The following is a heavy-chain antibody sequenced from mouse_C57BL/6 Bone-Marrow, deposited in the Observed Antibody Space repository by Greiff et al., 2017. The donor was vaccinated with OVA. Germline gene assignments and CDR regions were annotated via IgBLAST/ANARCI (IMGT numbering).Heavy chain of an antibody. CDR2: ISYDGSN. CDR1: GYSITSGYY. V-gene: IGHV3-6*01. J-gene: IGHJ3*01. Sequence: EVKLEESGPGLVKPSQSLSLTCSVTGYSITSGYYWNWIRQFPGNKLEWMGYISYDGSNNYNPSHKNRISITRDTSKNQFFLKLNSVTTEDTATYYCARGPYSFAYWGQGTLVTVSA. D-gene: IGHD1-1*01. CDR3: ARGPYSFAY.